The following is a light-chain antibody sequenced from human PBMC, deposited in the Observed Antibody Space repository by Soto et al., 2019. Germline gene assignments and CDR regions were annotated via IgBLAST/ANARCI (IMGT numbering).Light chain of an antibody. Sequence: IQLTQSPSSLSASVGDRVTITCRATQSVSTYLNWYQQKPGKAPKLLIYLASSLHSGVPSRFSGSGYETDFTFTISDLQPEDFATYYCQQTYRTFTFGQGTKVDIK. CDR2: LAS. CDR1: QSVSTY. CDR3: QQTYRTFT. J-gene: IGKJ2*01. V-gene: IGKV1-39*01.